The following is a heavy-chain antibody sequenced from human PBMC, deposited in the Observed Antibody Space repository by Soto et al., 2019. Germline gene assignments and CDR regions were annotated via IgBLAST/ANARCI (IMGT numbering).Heavy chain of an antibody. Sequence: GASVKVSCKASGGTFSSYAISWVRQAPGQGLEWMGGIIPIFGTANYAQKFQGRVTITADESTSTAYMELSSLRSEDTAVYYFVIDEGNYGSEKSYYYYGLDVWGQGTTVTVSS. CDR1: GGTFSSYA. J-gene: IGHJ6*02. V-gene: IGHV1-69*13. CDR3: VIDEGNYGSEKSYYYYGLDV. CDR2: IIPIFGTA. D-gene: IGHD3-10*01.